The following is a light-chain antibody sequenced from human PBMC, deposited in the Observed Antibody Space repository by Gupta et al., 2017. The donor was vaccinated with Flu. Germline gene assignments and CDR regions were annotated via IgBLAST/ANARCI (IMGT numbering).Light chain of an antibody. CDR3: QREKSNPWT. Sequence: PSTLSASVGDRVTITCRASQSINIWLAWFQKKPGEAPKPLIYNASKFDSRVPSRFSGTGSGSEFSLSIIRRQPDAFATYYCQREKSNPWTFGQGTKVEIK. V-gene: IGKV1-5*03. J-gene: IGKJ1*01. CDR1: QSINIW. CDR2: NAS.